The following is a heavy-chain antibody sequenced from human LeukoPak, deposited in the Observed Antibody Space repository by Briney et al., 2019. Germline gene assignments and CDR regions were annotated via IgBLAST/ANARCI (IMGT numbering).Heavy chain of an antibody. Sequence: SLKVSCKASGGTFSSYAISWVRQAPGQGLEWMGRIIPILGIANYAQKFQGRVTITADKSTSTAYMELSSLRSEDTAVYYCARHGTHDYGDYGPGYWGQGTLVTVSS. J-gene: IGHJ4*02. V-gene: IGHV1-69*04. CDR1: GGTFSSYA. CDR3: ARHGTHDYGDYGPGY. CDR2: IIPILGIA. D-gene: IGHD4-17*01.